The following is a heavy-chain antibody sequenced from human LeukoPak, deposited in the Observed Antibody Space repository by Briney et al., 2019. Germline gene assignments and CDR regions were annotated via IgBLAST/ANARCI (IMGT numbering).Heavy chain of an antibody. D-gene: IGHD6-6*01. Sequence: GGSLRLSCAASGFTFGSYGMHWVRQAPGKGLEWVSAISGSGDATYYADSVKGRFTISRDTSKNTLYLQMNSLRAEDTAVYYCAKDRASSSYRAFDYWGQGTLVTVSS. CDR3: AKDRASSSYRAFDY. CDR2: ISGSGDAT. J-gene: IGHJ4*02. CDR1: GFTFGSYG. V-gene: IGHV3-23*01.